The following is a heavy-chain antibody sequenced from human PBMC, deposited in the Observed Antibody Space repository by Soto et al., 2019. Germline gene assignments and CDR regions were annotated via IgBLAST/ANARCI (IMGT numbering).Heavy chain of an antibody. CDR3: AKATYDTTFYTSSFDS. V-gene: IGHV3-23*01. Sequence: GGSLRLSCGGSEFTFSNYAMTWVRQAPGKGLEWVSLITGSDGRTYYADSVKGRFTISRDNSKNTLFLQMNSLRAEDTAVYYCAKATYDTTFYTSSFDSWGQGTLVTVSS. CDR2: ITGSDGRT. CDR1: EFTFSNYA. D-gene: IGHD3-22*01. J-gene: IGHJ4*02.